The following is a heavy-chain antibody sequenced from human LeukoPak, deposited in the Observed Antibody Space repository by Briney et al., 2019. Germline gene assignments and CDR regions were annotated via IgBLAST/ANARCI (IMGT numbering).Heavy chain of an antibody. CDR2: ISGSGGST. D-gene: IGHD6-19*01. CDR1: GFTFSNYA. J-gene: IGHJ4*02. CDR3: AKGSYSSGWYESDY. Sequence: GGSLRLSCAASGFTFSNYAMTWVRQAPGKGLEWVSGISGSGGSTYYADSVKGRFTTSRDNSKNTLYLQMNSLRAEDTAVYYCAKGSYSSGWYESDYWGQGTLVTVSS. V-gene: IGHV3-23*01.